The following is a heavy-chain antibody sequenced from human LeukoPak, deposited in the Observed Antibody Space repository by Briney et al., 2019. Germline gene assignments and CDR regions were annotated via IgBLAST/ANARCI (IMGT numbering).Heavy chain of an antibody. Sequence: GGSMRLSCAVSGFTFSAYWMSWVRQAPGKGMEWVANRKQDGSEKYYVDSVNGRFTISRDNAENSVYLQLNSLRAEDTAVYYCAKDGRELRAFDIWGQGTMVTVSS. CDR2: RKQDGSEK. D-gene: IGHD1-26*01. CDR3: AKDGRELRAFDI. J-gene: IGHJ3*02. CDR1: GFTFSAYW. V-gene: IGHV3-7*01.